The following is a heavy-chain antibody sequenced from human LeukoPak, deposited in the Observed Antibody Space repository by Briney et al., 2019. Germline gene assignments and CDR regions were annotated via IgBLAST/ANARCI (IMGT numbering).Heavy chain of an antibody. J-gene: IGHJ4*02. Sequence: GGSLRLSCAASGFTFRNYWMSRVRQAPGKGLEWVANIKQDGSEKYYVDSVKGRFTISRDNAKNSLYLQMNSLRAEDTAVYYCAKDWGSYFHSGSSYFDHWGQGALVTVSS. CDR1: GFTFRNYW. D-gene: IGHD3-16*01. CDR3: AKDWGSYFHSGSSYFDH. CDR2: IKQDGSEK. V-gene: IGHV3-7*01.